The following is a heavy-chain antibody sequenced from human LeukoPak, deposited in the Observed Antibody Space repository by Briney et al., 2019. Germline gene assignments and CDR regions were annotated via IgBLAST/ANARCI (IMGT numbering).Heavy chain of an antibody. Sequence: GGSLRLSGAASGFIFSQYSMNWVRQAPGKGLEWVSHIRSSSETFYADSVKGRFTISRDNARNSLYLQMNNLRGEDTAIYYCARGAGNSGYGCDLWGQGTLVTVSS. D-gene: IGHD5-12*01. CDR1: GFIFSQYS. CDR2: IRSSSET. V-gene: IGHV3-48*01. J-gene: IGHJ5*02. CDR3: ARGAGNSGYGCDL.